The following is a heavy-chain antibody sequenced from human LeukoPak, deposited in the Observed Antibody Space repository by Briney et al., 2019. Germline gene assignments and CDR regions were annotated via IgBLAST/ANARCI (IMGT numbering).Heavy chain of an antibody. CDR3: ATSPSGYCSGISCYSYFQH. CDR1: GGTFSSYA. CDR2: IIPIFGTA. J-gene: IGHJ1*01. V-gene: IGHV1-69*05. D-gene: IGHD2-15*01. Sequence: SVKVSCKASGGTFSSYAISWVRQAPGQGLEWMGRIIPIFGTANYAQKFQGRVTITTDESTSTAYMELSSLRSEDTAVYYCATSPSGYCSGISCYSYFQHWGQGTLVTVSS.